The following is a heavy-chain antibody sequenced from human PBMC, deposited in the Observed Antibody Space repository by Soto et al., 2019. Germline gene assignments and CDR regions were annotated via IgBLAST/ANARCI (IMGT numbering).Heavy chain of an antibody. CDR2: ISHDGSHE. J-gene: IGHJ5*02. Sequence: GGSLRLSCAASGLTFSTSAMHWVRQAPGKGLEWVAMISHDGSHEYYGDSVKGRFSVSRDNSHNILHLQMNSLRIEDTAVCFCARNTDHRLVRGWLDPWGQGTLVTVSS. CDR1: GLTFSTSA. V-gene: IGHV3-30-3*01. CDR3: ARNTDHRLVRGWLDP. D-gene: IGHD3-10*01.